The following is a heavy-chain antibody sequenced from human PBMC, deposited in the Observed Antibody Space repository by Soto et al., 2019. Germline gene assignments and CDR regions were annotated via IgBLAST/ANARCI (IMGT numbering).Heavy chain of an antibody. Sequence: EVQLVESGGGLVQPGRSLRLSCGASGFTFDDYAIHWVRQAPGKGLAWVSGISRNGVTRGYADSVKGRCTISRDNVKNSLSLEASSLRREDTPLFYCAIDMRGRSGYFSGGICSPDY. V-gene: IGHV3-9*01. CDR3: AIDMRGRSGYFSGGICSPDY. CDR1: GFTFDDYA. CDR2: ISRNGVTR. D-gene: IGHD2-15*01. J-gene: IGHJ4*01.